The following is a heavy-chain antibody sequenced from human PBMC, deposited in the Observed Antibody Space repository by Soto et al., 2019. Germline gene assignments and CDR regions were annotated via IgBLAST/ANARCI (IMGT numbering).Heavy chain of an antibody. V-gene: IGHV3-23*01. D-gene: IGHD4-4*01. CDR3: LSDSNGYFYWMGRY. CDR2: ISGSGGSGRG. CDR1: GFSFRKYA. J-gene: IGHJ4*02. Sequence: EVQLLESGGGLVQPGGSLRLSCVGSGFSFRKYAMNWVRQAPGKGLEWVSGISGSGGSGRGFYADPVKGRFTISRDNSKNRLYLDMKSLRADDTALYYCLSDSNGYFYWMGRYWGQGTLVTVSS.